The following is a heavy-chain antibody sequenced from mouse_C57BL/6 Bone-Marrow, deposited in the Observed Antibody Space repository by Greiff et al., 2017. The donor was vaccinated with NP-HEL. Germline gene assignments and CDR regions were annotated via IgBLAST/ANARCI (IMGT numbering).Heavy chain of an antibody. V-gene: IGHV1-19*01. CDR2: INPYNGGT. J-gene: IGHJ4*01. D-gene: IGHD2-2*01. CDR1: GYTFTDYY. Sequence: VQLQQSGPVLVKPGASVKMSCKASGYTFTDYYMNWVKQSHGKSLEWIGVINPYNGGTSYNQKFKGKATLTVDKSSSTAYMELNSLTSEDSAVYYCARGLWLRRAMDYWGQGTSVTVSS. CDR3: ARGLWLRRAMDY.